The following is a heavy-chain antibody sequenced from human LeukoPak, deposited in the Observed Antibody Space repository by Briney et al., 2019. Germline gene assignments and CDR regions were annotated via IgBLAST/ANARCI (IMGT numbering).Heavy chain of an antibody. Sequence: GSLRLSCATSGFTFSDHYMDWVRQAPGKGLEWVSSISHSGASTYYADSVKGRFTISRDNSKNTLYLQMSSLRAEDTAFYYCAKGTFCNSTTCYTVGSFDSWGQGTLVTVSS. CDR2: ISHSGAST. V-gene: IGHV3-23*01. CDR3: AKGTFCNSTTCYTVGSFDS. CDR1: GFTFSDHY. D-gene: IGHD2/OR15-2a*01. J-gene: IGHJ4*02.